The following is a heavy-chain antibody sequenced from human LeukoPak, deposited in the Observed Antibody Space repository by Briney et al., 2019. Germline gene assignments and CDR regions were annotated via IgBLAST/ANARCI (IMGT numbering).Heavy chain of an antibody. CDR1: GYSFTSYW. J-gene: IGHJ6*01. V-gene: IGHV5-51*01. CDR3: ARLWXXXXXXGMDX. D-gene: IGHD3-16*01. CDR2: IYPGDSDT. Sequence: GESLKISCKGSGYSFTSYWIGWVRQMPGKGLEWMGIIYPGDSDTRYSPSFQGQVTISADESISTAYLQWSSLKASDTAMYYCARLWXXXXXXGMDXXXXGTTXTVSS.